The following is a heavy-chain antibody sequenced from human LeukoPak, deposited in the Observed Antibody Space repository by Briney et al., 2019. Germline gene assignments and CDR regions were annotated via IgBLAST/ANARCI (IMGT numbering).Heavy chain of an antibody. Sequence: KPGGSLRLSCAASGFTFSSYSMNWVRQAPGKGLEWVSSISSSSSYIYYADSVKGRFTISRDNAKNSLYLQMNSLRAEDTAVYYCARAGSDGWLQPVYYFDYWGQGTLVTVSS. CDR3: ARAGSDGWLQPVYYFDY. V-gene: IGHV3-21*01. D-gene: IGHD5-24*01. CDR1: GFTFSSYS. J-gene: IGHJ4*02. CDR2: ISSSSSYI.